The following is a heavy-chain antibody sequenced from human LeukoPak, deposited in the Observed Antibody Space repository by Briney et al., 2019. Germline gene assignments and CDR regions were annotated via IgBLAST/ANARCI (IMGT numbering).Heavy chain of an antibody. CDR2: INWNSGSI. J-gene: IGHJ6*02. V-gene: IGHV3-9*01. CDR3: AKAGAADYYYYGMDV. CDR1: GFTFDDYA. Sequence: GGSLRLSCAASGFTFDDYAMHWVRHAPGKGLEWVSGINWNSGSIAYADSVKGRFTISRDNAKNSLYLQMNSLRAEDTALYYCAKAGAADYYYYGMDVWGQGTTVIVSS. D-gene: IGHD6-13*01.